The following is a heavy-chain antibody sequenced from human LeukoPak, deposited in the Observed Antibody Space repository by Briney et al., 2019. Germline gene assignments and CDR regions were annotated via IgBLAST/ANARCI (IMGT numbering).Heavy chain of an antibody. CDR1: GGSISSYY. CDR2: IYYSGST. J-gene: IGHJ4*02. Sequence: PSETLSLTCTVSGGSISSYYWSWIRQPPGKGLEWIGYIYYSGSTNYNPSLKSRVTISVDTSKNQFSLKLSSVTAADTAVYYCASRSPCGGDCYTDYWGQGTLVTVSS. CDR3: ASRSPCGGDCYTDY. D-gene: IGHD2-21*01. V-gene: IGHV4-59*01.